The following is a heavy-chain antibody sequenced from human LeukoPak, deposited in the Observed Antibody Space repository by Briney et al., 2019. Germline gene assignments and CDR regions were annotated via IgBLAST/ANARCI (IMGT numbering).Heavy chain of an antibody. CDR1: GFTFSSYG. CDR2: ISGSGGST. CDR3: AKDREGLYYDILTGRHFDY. D-gene: IGHD3-9*01. J-gene: IGHJ4*02. Sequence: GGSLRLSCAASGFTFSSYGMSWVRQAPGKGLEWVSAISGSGGSTYYADSVKGRFTISRDNSKNTLYLQMNSLRAEDTAVYYCAKDREGLYYDILTGRHFDYWGQGTLVTVSS. V-gene: IGHV3-23*01.